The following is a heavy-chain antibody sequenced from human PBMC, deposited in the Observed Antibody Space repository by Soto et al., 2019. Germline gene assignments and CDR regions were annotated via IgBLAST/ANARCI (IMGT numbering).Heavy chain of an antibody. CDR3: ARENSSGWYLSYGMDV. J-gene: IGHJ6*02. Sequence: PGGSLRLSCAASGFTVSSNYMSWVRQAPGKGLEWVSVIYSGGSTYYADSVKGRFTISRDNSKNTLYLQMNSLRADDTAVYYCARENSSGWYLSYGMDVWGQGTTVTVSS. V-gene: IGHV3-66*01. D-gene: IGHD6-19*01. CDR2: IYSGGST. CDR1: GFTVSSNY.